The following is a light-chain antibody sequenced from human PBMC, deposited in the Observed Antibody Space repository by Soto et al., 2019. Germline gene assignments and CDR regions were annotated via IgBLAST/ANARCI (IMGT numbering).Light chain of an antibody. CDR2: GAS. CDR1: QRVSSSY. V-gene: IGKV3-20*01. J-gene: IGKJ2*01. CDR3: QQYGSSHLYT. Sequence: EIVLTQSPGTLSLSPGERATLSCRASQRVSSSYLAWSQQKPGQAPRLLIYGASSRSTGIPDRFSGSGSGTDFTLTISRLEPEDFAVYSCQQYGSSHLYTFGQGTKLEIK.